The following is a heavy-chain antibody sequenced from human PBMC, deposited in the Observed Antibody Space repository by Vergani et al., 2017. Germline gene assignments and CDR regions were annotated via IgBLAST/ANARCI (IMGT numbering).Heavy chain of an antibody. CDR1: GYTFSSYG. D-gene: IGHD3-22*01. J-gene: IGHJ5*02. Sequence: QLVQSGAEVKKPGASVKISCKASGYTFSSYGSSWVRQAPGQGLEWMGWISDYNGDTKHAQKLQGRVTMTTDTSTTTVYMELRSLRSDDTAVYYCARDRRYYFDSSGYIRFDPWGQGTLVTVSS. V-gene: IGHV1-18*01. CDR2: ISDYNGDT. CDR3: ARDRRYYFDSSGYIRFDP.